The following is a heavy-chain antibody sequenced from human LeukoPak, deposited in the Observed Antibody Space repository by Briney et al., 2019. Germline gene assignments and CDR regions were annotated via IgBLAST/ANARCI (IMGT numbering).Heavy chain of an antibody. V-gene: IGHV5-51*01. D-gene: IGHD5-18*01. Sequence: GESLKISCKGSGYSFTSYWVGWVRQMPGKGLEWMGIIYPGDSDTRYSPSFQGQVTISADKSISTAYLQWSSLKASDTAMYYCARTPLFGYSYGHGDAFDIWGQGTMVTVSS. CDR1: GYSFTSYW. CDR2: IYPGDSDT. CDR3: ARTPLFGYSYGHGDAFDI. J-gene: IGHJ3*02.